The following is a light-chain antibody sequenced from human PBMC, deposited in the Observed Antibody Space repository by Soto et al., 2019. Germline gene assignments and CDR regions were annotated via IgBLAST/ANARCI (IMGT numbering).Light chain of an antibody. Sequence: IVLTQSPLSLPVTPGEPASISCRSSQSLVHRNGYDSLDWYLQKPGQSPQLLIYLSTHRASGVPDRFSGSGSATDFSRAISSVQTEDVGVYYCMQARRNPVTFGGGTKVEIK. CDR2: LST. CDR1: QSLVHRNGYDS. V-gene: IGKV2-28*01. J-gene: IGKJ4*01. CDR3: MQARRNPVT.